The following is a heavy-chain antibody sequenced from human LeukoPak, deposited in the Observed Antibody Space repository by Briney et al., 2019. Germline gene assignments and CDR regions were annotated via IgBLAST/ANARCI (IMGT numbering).Heavy chain of an antibody. J-gene: IGHJ4*02. V-gene: IGHV3-23*01. CDR3: AKDLLSLEDYSR. Sequence: GGSLRLSCAASGFTFSSYAMSWVRQAPGKGLEWVSAISGSGGSTYYADSVKGRFTISRDNSKNTLSLQMNSLRAEDTAVYYCAKDLLSLEDYSRWAQGTLVTVSS. CDR1: GFTFSSYA. CDR2: ISGSGGST. D-gene: IGHD3-3*01.